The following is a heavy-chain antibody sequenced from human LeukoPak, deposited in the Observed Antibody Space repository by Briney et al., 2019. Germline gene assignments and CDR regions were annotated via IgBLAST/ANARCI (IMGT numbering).Heavy chain of an antibody. J-gene: IGHJ4*02. CDR2: IYNSGST. V-gene: IGHV4-38-2*02. Sequence: PSETLSLTCTVSGYSISSGYYWGWIRQPPGKGLEWIGSIYNSGSTNYNPSLKSRVTISVDTSKNQFSLKLSSVTAADTAVFYCAKLRTYGSGSYWKGYFDYWGQGTLVTVSS. D-gene: IGHD3-10*01. CDR1: GYSISSGYY. CDR3: AKLRTYGSGSYWKGYFDY.